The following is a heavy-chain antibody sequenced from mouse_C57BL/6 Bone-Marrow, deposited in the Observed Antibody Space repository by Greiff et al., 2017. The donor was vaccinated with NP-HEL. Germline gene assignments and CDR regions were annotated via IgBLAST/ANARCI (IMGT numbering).Heavy chain of an antibody. CDR3: ARRLSLYYFDY. D-gene: IGHD2-2*01. CDR1: GFTFSSCT. V-gene: IGHV5-9*01. CDR2: ISGGGGNT. J-gene: IGHJ2*01. Sequence: EVKLMESGGGLVKPGGSLKLSCAASGFTFSSCTMSWVRQTPEKRLEWVATISGGGGNTYYPDSVKGRFTISRDNAKNTLYLQMSSLRSEDTALYYCARRLSLYYFDYWGQGTTLTVSS.